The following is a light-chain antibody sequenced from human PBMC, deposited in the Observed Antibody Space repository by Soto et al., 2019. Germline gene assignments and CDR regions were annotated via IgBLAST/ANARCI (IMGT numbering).Light chain of an antibody. CDR1: SGHSSYA. CDR3: QTWGTGAL. J-gene: IGLJ2*01. V-gene: IGLV4-69*01. CDR2: LNSDGSH. Sequence: QPVLTQSPSASASLGASVKLTCNLSSGHSSYAIAWHQQQPEKGPRYLMKLNSDGSHSKGDGIPDRFSGSSSGAERYLTISSLQSEDEADYYCQTWGTGALFGGGTQLTVL.